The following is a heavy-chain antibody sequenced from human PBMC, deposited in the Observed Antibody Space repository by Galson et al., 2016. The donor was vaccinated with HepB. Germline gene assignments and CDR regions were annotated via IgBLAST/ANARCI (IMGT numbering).Heavy chain of an antibody. CDR1: GFTFSSYG. CDR3: AKGGDSSGYLDY. J-gene: IGHJ4*02. D-gene: IGHD3-22*01. V-gene: IGHV3-30*18. CDR2: MSYDGSNK. Sequence: SLRLSCAASGFTFSSYGMHWVRQAPGKGLEWVAVMSYDGSNKYYADSVKGRFTISRDNSKNTLYLQMNSLRAEDTAVYYCAKGGDSSGYLDYWGQGTLVTVSS.